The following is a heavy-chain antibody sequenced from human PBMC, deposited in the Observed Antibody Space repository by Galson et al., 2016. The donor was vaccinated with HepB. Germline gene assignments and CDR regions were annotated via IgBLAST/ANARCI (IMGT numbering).Heavy chain of an antibody. D-gene: IGHD2-15*01. V-gene: IGHV6-1*01. J-gene: IGHJ4*02. CDR1: GDSVSSKSAA. Sequence: CAISGDSVSSKSAAWNWIRHSPSRGLEWLGRTYHTSNWYSDYAVSVKSRITINPDTSKNQFSLQLNSVTPEDTAVYYCARGHLVVPFSFYFDYWVQGSLVTVSS. CDR2: TYHTSNWYS. CDR3: ARGHLVVPFSFYFDY.